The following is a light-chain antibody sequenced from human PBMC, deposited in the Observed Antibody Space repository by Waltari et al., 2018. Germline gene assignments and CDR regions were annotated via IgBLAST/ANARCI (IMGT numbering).Light chain of an antibody. CDR3: ASWDASLSGGVV. V-gene: IGLV1-47*01. J-gene: IGLJ2*01. CDR2: RNN. CDR1: SSNIGSNY. Sequence: QYVLTQPPSASGTPGQRVTISCSGSSSNIGSNYVYWYQQLPGTTPKLLFYRNNQRPSGVPDRFSGSKSGTSASLAISGLRSEDEAVYYCASWDASLSGGVVFGGGTKLTVL.